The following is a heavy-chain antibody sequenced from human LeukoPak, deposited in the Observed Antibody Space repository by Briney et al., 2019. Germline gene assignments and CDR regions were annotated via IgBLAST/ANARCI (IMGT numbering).Heavy chain of an antibody. CDR1: GFTFSSYE. CDR2: ISSSGSTI. D-gene: IGHD2-2*01. J-gene: IGHJ4*02. CDR3: AREGDIVVVPAAGPFDY. Sequence: GGSLRLSCAAYGFTFSSYEMNWVRQAPGKGLEWVSYISSSGSTIYYADSVKGRFTISRDNAKNSLYLQMNSLRAEDTAVYYCAREGDIVVVPAAGPFDYWGQGTLVTVSS. V-gene: IGHV3-48*03.